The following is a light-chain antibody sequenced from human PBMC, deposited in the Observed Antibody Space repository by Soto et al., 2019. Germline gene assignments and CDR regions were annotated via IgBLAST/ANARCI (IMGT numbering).Light chain of an antibody. J-gene: IGKJ1*01. CDR3: LQYGGLPRT. CDR2: GAS. Sequence: EIVLTQSPGTLSLSPGERATLSCMVTQSVSSNYLAWYQQKSGQAPRLLIYGASSRATGIPDRFSGGGSGTDFTLTITRLEPEDFAVYFCLQYGGLPRTFGQGTKVDIK. CDR1: QSVSSNY. V-gene: IGKV3-20*01.